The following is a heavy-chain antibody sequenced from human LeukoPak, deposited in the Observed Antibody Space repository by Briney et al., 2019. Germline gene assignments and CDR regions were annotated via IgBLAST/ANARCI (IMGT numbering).Heavy chain of an antibody. D-gene: IGHD3-3*01. CDR2: IYDSGTT. CDR1: RGSIRTYY. V-gene: IGHV4-59*08. CDR3: ARQRFLEWYFDY. J-gene: IGHJ4*02. Sequence: SETLSLTCTVSRGSIRTYYWSWIRQSPGKGLEWIGYIYDSGTTKYNPSLKSRVTISVDTSKNQFSLKLSSVTAADTAVYYCARQRFLEWYFDYWGQGTLVTVSS.